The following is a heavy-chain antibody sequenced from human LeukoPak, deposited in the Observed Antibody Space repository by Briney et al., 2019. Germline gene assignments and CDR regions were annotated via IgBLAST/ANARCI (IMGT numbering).Heavy chain of an antibody. CDR2: IRYDGSNN. CDR1: GFTFSNYG. CDR3: ARGLPNYYGMDV. V-gene: IGHV3-30*02. J-gene: IGHJ6*02. Sequence: GGSLRLSCAASGFTFSNYGMQWVRQAPGKGLEWVAFIRYDGSNNYYADSVKGRFTISRDNAKNTVYLQMNSLRTEDTAVYYCARGLPNYYGMDVWGQGTTVTVSS.